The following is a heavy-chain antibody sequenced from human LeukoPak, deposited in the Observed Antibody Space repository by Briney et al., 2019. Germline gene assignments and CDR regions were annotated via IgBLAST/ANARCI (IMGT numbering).Heavy chain of an antibody. Sequence: GGSLRLSCAASGNTFSTHWMNWVRQAPGKGLVGWASIRQDGGGTNYEDSVKGRFTISRDLANNSLFLQLISMTAADTAVYYCASAYASYDLWSGYENFDFWGEGALVTVSS. V-gene: IGHV3-7*01. J-gene: IGHJ4*02. D-gene: IGHD3-3*01. CDR1: GNTFSTHW. CDR3: ASAYASYDLWSGYENFDF. CDR2: IRQDGGGT.